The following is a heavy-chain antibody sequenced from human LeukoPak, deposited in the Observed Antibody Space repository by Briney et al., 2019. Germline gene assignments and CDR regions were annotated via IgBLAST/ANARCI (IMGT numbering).Heavy chain of an antibody. CDR3: ARAGPRRDGYNVDY. Sequence: PSETLSLTCTVSGGSSSSGAYYWSWIRQPPGKGLEWIGYIRYSGSTNYNPSLKSRVTISVDTSKNQFSLKLSSVTAADTAVYYCARAGPRRDGYNVDYWGQGTLVTVSS. D-gene: IGHD5-24*01. V-gene: IGHV4-61*08. J-gene: IGHJ4*02. CDR1: GGSSSSGAYY. CDR2: IRYSGST.